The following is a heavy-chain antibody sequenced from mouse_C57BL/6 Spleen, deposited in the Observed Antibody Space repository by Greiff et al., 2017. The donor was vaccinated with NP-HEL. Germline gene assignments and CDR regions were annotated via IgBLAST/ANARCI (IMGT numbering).Heavy chain of an antibody. J-gene: IGHJ3*01. CDR2: IDPSDSYT. Sequence: QVQLQQPGAELVKPGASVKLSCKASGYTFTSYWMQWVKQRPGQGLEWIGEIDPSDSYTNYNQKFKGKATLTVDTSSSTAYMQLSSLTAEDSAVYYCARRILRSPWFAYWGQGTLVTVSA. D-gene: IGHD1-1*01. V-gene: IGHV1-50*01. CDR1: GYTFTSYW. CDR3: ARRILRSPWFAY.